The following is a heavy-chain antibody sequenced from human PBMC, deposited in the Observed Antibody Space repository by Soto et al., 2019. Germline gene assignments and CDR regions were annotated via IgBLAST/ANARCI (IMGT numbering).Heavy chain of an antibody. CDR3: ARDGYCSSTSCYTGLDY. D-gene: IGHD2-2*02. CDR1: GGSISSYY. Sequence: SETLSLTCTVSGGSISSYYWSWIRQPPGKGLEWIGYIYYSGSTNYNPSLKSRVTISVDTSKNQLSLKLSSVTAADTAVYYCARDGYCSSTSCYTGLDYWGQGTLVTVSS. V-gene: IGHV4-59*01. CDR2: IYYSGST. J-gene: IGHJ4*02.